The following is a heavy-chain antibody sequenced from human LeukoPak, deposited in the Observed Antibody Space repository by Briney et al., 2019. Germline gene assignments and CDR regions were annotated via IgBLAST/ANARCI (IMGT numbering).Heavy chain of an antibody. CDR1: GFTFRIYS. CDR3: ARVMNDYGDYVFDY. V-gene: IGHV3-21*01. Sequence: GGSLRPSCAASGFTFRIYSMNWVRQAPGKGLEWVSSIRSSSSYIYYADSVKGRFTISRDNAKNSLYLQMNSLRTEDTAVYYCARVMNDYGDYVFDYWGQGTLVTVSS. D-gene: IGHD4-17*01. J-gene: IGHJ4*02. CDR2: IRSSSSYI.